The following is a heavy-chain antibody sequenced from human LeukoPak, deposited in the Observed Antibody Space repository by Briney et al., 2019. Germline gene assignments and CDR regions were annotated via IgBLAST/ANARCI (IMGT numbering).Heavy chain of an antibody. CDR3: ARDSGWFRFDY. V-gene: IGHV3-7*03. D-gene: IGHD6-13*01. CDR1: GFTFSSYW. CDR2: IKEDGSEK. J-gene: IGHJ4*02. Sequence: GGSLRLSCAASGFTFSSYWMTWVRQAPGKGLEWVANIKEDGSEKYYVDSVKGRFIISRDNAKNSLYLQVSSLRGEDTAVYYCARDSGWFRFDYWGRGTLVTVSS.